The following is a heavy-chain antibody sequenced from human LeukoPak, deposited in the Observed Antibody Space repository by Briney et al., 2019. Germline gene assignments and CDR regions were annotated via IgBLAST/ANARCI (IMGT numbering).Heavy chain of an antibody. V-gene: IGHV1-46*03. CDR3: AREYSGYDFSIPAY. J-gene: IGHJ4*02. Sequence: SVKVSSKASGYTFTSYYMHWVRQAPGQGLEWMGIINPRGGSTSYAQKFQGRVTMTRDTSTSTVYMELSSLGSEDTAVYYCAREYSGYDFSIPAYWGQGTLVTVSS. CDR2: INPRGGST. CDR1: GYTFTSYY. D-gene: IGHD5-12*01.